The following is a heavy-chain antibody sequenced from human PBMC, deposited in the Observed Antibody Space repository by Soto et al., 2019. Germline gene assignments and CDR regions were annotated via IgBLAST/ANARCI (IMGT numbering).Heavy chain of an antibody. CDR3: ARQGGYCSSTSCYNYYYYGMDV. V-gene: IGHV5-51*01. D-gene: IGHD2-2*02. Sequence: GESLKISCKGSGYSFTSYWIGWVRQMPGKGLEWMGIIYPGDSDTRYSPSFQGQVTIPADKSISTAYLQWSSLKASDTAMYYCARQGGYCSSTSCYNYYYYGMDVWGQGTTVTVSS. CDR1: GYSFTSYW. J-gene: IGHJ6*02. CDR2: IYPGDSDT.